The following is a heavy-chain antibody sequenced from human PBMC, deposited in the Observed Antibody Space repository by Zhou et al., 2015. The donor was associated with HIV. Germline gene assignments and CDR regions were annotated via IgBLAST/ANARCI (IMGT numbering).Heavy chain of an antibody. Sequence: QVQLVQSGAEVRKPGASVKVSCKTSGYTFTNYDINWVRQATGQGLEWMGWMNPKSGNTGYARKFQGRVTMTGNTAISTAYMELSSLRSEDTAVYYCARGVDATVTTRYLRSVNWFDPWADGTVVTVSS. J-gene: IGHJ5*02. CDR3: ARGVDATVTTRYLRSVNWFDP. V-gene: IGHV1-8*01. CDR2: MNPKSGNT. D-gene: IGHD4-11*01. CDR1: GYTFTNYD.